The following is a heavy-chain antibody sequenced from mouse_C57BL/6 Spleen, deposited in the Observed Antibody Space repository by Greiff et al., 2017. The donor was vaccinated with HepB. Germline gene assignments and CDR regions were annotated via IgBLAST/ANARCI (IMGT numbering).Heavy chain of an antibody. V-gene: IGHV1-75*01. CDR1: GYTFTDYY. D-gene: IGHD4-1*01. J-gene: IGHJ1*03. CDR3: ARSELGRDWYFDV. CDR2: IFPGSGST. Sequence: VQLQRSGPELVKPGASVKISCKASGYTFTDYYINWVKQRPGQGLEWIGWIFPGSGSTYYNEKFKGKATLTVDKSSSTAYMLLSSLTSEDSAVYFCARSELGRDWYFDVWGTGTTVTVSS.